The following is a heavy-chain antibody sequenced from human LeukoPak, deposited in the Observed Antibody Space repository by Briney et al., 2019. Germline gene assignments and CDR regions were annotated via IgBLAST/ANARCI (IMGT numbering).Heavy chain of an antibody. Sequence: SVTVSCKASGGTFSSYAISWVRQAPGQGREGMGGIIHIFGIANYAQKFQGRVTITADKATSTAYMELSSLTSEDTAVYYCARLGSSGYSGSDLNDYWGQGTLVTVSS. CDR2: IIHIFGIA. J-gene: IGHJ4*02. V-gene: IGHV1-69*17. CDR1: GGTFSSYA. D-gene: IGHD3-22*01. CDR3: ARLGSSGYSGSDLNDY.